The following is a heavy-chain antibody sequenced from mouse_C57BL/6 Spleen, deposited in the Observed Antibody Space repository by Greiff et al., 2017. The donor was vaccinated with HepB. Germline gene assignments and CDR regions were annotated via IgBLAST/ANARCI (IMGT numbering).Heavy chain of an antibody. D-gene: IGHD1-1*01. V-gene: IGHV1-26*01. Sequence: EVQLQQSGPELVKPGASVKISCKASGYTFTDYYMNWVKQSHGKSLEWIGDINPNNGGTSYNQTFKGKATLTVDKSSSTAYMDLRSLTSEDSAVYYCASRYDGSRWLAYWGQGTLVTVSA. CDR2: INPNNGGT. J-gene: IGHJ3*01. CDR1: GYTFTDYY. CDR3: ASRYDGSRWLAY.